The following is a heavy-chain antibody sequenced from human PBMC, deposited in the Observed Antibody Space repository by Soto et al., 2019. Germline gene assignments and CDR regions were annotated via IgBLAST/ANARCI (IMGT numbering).Heavy chain of an antibody. CDR2: ISKSDYT. Sequence: GGSLRLSCRVSGFAFNNYGINWVRQAPGKGLEWVSSISKSDYTYYSDSVKGRFTISRDNAKNSVSLQMNTLRVEDTAVYYCAREDSIIIPAVSDFWGQGTLVTVSS. V-gene: IGHV3-21*01. CDR1: GFAFNNYG. CDR3: AREDSIIIPAVSDF. D-gene: IGHD2-2*01. J-gene: IGHJ4*02.